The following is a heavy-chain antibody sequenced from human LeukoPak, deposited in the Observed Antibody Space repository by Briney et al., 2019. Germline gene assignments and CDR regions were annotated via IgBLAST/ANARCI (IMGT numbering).Heavy chain of an antibody. Sequence: PGGSLRLSCAASGFTFSSYAMSWVRQAPGKGLEWVSAISGSGGSTYYADSVKGRFTISRDNSKNTLYLQMNSLRAEDTAVYYCAKGHDFWSGCHIGEYFDYWGQGTLVTVSS. D-gene: IGHD3-3*01. CDR3: AKGHDFWSGCHIGEYFDY. J-gene: IGHJ4*02. CDR2: ISGSGGST. CDR1: GFTFSSYA. V-gene: IGHV3-23*01.